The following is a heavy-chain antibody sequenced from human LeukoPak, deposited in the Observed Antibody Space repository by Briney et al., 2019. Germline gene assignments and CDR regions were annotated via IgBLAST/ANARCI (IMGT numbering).Heavy chain of an antibody. V-gene: IGHV4-30-4*01. D-gene: IGHD2-15*01. J-gene: IGHJ5*02. Sequence: SETLSFTCTVSGGSISSGDYYWSWIRQPPGKGLEWIGYIYYSGSTYYNPSLKSRVTISVDTSKNQFSLKLSSVTAADTAVYYCARDTVAISTWGFDPWGQGTLVTVSS. CDR1: GGSISSGDYY. CDR2: IYYSGST. CDR3: ARDTVAISTWGFDP.